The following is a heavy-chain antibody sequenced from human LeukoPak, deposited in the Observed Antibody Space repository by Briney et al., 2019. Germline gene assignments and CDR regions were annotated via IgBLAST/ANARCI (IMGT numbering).Heavy chain of an antibody. CDR1: GYRFTSFG. J-gene: IGHJ6*02. CDR2: ISAYNGNT. Sequence: ASVKVSCKASGYRFTSFGINWVRQAPGQGLEWMGWISAYNGNTNYARKFQGRVTMTRDTSTSTVYMELSSLRSEDTAVYYCARDYYGSGSYIYGMDVWGQGTTVTVSS. CDR3: ARDYYGSGSYIYGMDV. V-gene: IGHV1-18*01. D-gene: IGHD3-10*01.